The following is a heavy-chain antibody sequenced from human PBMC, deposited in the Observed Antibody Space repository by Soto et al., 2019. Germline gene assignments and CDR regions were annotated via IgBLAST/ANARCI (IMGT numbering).Heavy chain of an antibody. Sequence: ASVKVSYKASGYTFTSYGISWVRQAPGQGLEWMGWISAYNGNTNYAQKLQGRVTMTTDTSTSTAYMELRSLRSDDTAVYYCARDSEYSSSPGYMDVWGKGTTVTVLL. CDR2: ISAYNGNT. D-gene: IGHD6-6*01. CDR3: ARDSEYSSSPGYMDV. CDR1: GYTFTSYG. J-gene: IGHJ6*03. V-gene: IGHV1-18*01.